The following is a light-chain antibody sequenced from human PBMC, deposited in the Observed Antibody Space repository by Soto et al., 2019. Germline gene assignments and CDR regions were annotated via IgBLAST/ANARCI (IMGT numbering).Light chain of an antibody. J-gene: IGKJ4*01. Sequence: EIVLTQSPATLSLSPGDRATLSCRASQSVRSDYFAWYQQKPGQAPRVIIFGVSTRATAIPDRFSGSGSGTDFTLTISRLEPEDFAVYYCQQRSNWPPLTFGGGTKVDIK. CDR3: QQRSNWPPLT. CDR2: GVS. V-gene: IGKV3D-20*02. CDR1: QSVRSDY.